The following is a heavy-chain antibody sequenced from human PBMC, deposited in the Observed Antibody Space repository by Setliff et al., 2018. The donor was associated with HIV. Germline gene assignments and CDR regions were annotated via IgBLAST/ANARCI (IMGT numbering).Heavy chain of an antibody. CDR1: GDSLSDYY. Sequence: PSETLSLTCTVSGDSLSDYYWSWIRQSPGKGLEWIGYIYYSGSSSYKPSLKSRVTMSVDTSKNQFSLKLRSVTAADTAVYYCARERRDVYYSYYMDVWGKGTTVTVSS. CDR2: IYYSGSS. CDR3: ARERRDVYYSYYMDV. V-gene: IGHV4-59*01. J-gene: IGHJ6*03.